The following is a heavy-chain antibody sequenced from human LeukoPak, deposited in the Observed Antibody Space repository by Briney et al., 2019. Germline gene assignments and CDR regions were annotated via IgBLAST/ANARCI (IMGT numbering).Heavy chain of an antibody. CDR2: IYYSGST. V-gene: IGHV4-59*08. CDR1: GGSISSYY. J-gene: IGHJ4*02. Sequence: PSETLSLTCTVSGGSISSYYWSWIRQPPGKGLEWIGYIYYSGSTNYNPSLKSRVTISVDTSKNQFSPKLSSVTAADTAVYYCARLKVEAGKWYYFDYWGQGTLVTVSS. D-gene: IGHD6-19*01. CDR3: ARLKVEAGKWYYFDY.